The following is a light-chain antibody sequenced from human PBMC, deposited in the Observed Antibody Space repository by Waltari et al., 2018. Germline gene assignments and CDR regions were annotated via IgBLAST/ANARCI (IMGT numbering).Light chain of an antibody. V-gene: IGKV3-15*01. J-gene: IGKJ1*01. CDR3: QQYYTSSQRT. Sequence: EVVLTQSPATLSVSPGERATLSCRASQSVDYFLAWYQQKDGQAPRLLVYGESTRATGIPTRFSGSGSGTDFTLTISSLQAEDVGVYYCQQYYTSSQRTFGQGTKVEI. CDR2: GES. CDR1: QSVDYF.